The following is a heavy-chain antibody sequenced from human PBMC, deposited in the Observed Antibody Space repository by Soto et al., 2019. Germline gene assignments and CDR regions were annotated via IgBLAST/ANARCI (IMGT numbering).Heavy chain of an antibody. V-gene: IGHV6-1*01. J-gene: IGHJ3*02. D-gene: IGHD6-19*01. CDR2: TYYRSNWYS. Sequence: SQTLSLTCAISGDSVSINSAAWNWIRQSPSRGLDCLGRTYYRSNWYSDYAVSVKSRITINPDTSKNQFSLQLNPVTPEDTAVYYGARLDRIAVAGTGAFDIGGQGTMVTVSS. CDR3: ARLDRIAVAGTGAFDI. CDR1: GDSVSINSAA.